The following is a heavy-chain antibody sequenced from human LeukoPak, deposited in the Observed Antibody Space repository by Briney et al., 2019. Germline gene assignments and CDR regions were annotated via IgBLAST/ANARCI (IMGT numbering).Heavy chain of an antibody. CDR3: ARVGYYYGAGSHFKALDS. J-gene: IGHJ4*02. CDR1: GYTFSDYY. D-gene: IGHD3-10*01. Sequence: ASVKVSCKASGYTFSDYYIHWVRQAPGQGLEWMGWINPNSGDTNYEQKFQDWVTMTRDTSVNTVYMELSSLKSDDAAVYYCARVGYYYGAGSHFKALDSWGQGTLVIVSS. CDR2: INPNSGDT. V-gene: IGHV1-2*04.